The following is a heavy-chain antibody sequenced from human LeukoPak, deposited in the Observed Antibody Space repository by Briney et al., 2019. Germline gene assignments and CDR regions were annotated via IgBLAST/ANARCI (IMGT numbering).Heavy chain of an antibody. CDR3: ARGSGILTGYYPYYYGMDV. CDR2: ISSSSSYI. V-gene: IGHV3-21*01. D-gene: IGHD3-9*01. CDR1: GFTFSSYS. J-gene: IGHJ6*02. Sequence: GALRLSCAASGFTFSSYSMNWVRQAPGKGLEWVSSISSSSSYIYYADSVKGRFTVSRDNAKNSLYLQMNSLRAEDTAVYYCARGSGILTGYYPYYYGMDVWGQGTTVTVSS.